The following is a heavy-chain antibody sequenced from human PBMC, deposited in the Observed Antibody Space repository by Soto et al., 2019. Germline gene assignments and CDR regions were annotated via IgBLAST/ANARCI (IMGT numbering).Heavy chain of an antibody. CDR2: ISGSGKTI. Sequence: EVQLVESGGGMVQPGGSLRLSCAASGFSFSSYRMNWVRQAPGKGLEWLSYISGSGKTIYYADSVKGRFIVSRDNAKTSLYLKMNGLRNEDTAVFYCARGVYDYVWGSHSGRGMRGDYWGQGTLVTVSS. CDR3: ARGVYDYVWGSHSGRGMRGDY. J-gene: IGHJ4*02. CDR1: GFSFSSYR. V-gene: IGHV3-48*02. D-gene: IGHD3-16*01.